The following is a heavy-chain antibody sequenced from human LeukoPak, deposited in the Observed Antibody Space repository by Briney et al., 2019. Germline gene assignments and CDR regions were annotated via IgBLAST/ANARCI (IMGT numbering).Heavy chain of an antibody. D-gene: IGHD5-12*01. J-gene: IGHJ4*02. Sequence: SETLSLTCTVSGGSFSTYHWSWIRQPAGKGLEWIGRIHTSGSADYNSSLKSRVTMSPDTSKNQFSLRLNSVTAADTAVYFCARGVHGYSGYFFDYWGQGTLVTVSS. CDR3: ARGVHGYSGYFFDY. V-gene: IGHV4-4*07. CDR2: IHTSGSA. CDR1: GGSFSTYH.